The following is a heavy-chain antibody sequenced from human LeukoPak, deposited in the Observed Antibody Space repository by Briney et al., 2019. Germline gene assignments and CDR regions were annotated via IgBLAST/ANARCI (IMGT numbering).Heavy chain of an antibody. D-gene: IGHD2-15*01. CDR3: ARDGLAAATLHWCFDL. J-gene: IGHJ2*01. CDR2: ISSSSSYI. Sequence: SGGSLRLSCAASGFTFTSYSMNWVRQAPGKGLEWVSSISSSSSYIYYADSVKGRFTISRDNARNSLYLQMNSLRAEDTAVYYCARDGLAAATLHWCFDLWGRGTLVTVSS. V-gene: IGHV3-21*01. CDR1: GFTFTSYS.